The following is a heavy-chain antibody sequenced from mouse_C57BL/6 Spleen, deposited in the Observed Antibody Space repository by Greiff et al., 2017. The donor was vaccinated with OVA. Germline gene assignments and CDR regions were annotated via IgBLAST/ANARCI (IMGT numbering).Heavy chain of an antibody. CDR3: AGDRYYGSSLFAY. V-gene: IGHV5-4*01. J-gene: IGHJ3*01. D-gene: IGHD1-1*01. CDR1: GFTFSSYA. Sequence: EVHLVESGGGLVKPGGSLKLSCAASGFTFSSYAMSWVRQTPEKRLEWVATISDGGSYTYYPDNVKGRFTISRDNAKNNLYLQMSHLKSEDTAMYYCAGDRYYGSSLFAYWGQGTLVTVSA. CDR2: ISDGGSYT.